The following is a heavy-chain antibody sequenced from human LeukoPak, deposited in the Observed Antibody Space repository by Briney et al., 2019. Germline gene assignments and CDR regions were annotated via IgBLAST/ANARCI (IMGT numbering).Heavy chain of an antibody. CDR3: AREGGVLDY. Sequence: GGSLRLSCAASGFTFSSYEMNWVRQAPGKGLEWVSYISSSGSTIYYADSVKGRFTISRDNSKNTLYLQMNSLRAEDTAVYYCAREGGVLDYWGQGTLVTVSS. CDR1: GFTFSSYE. V-gene: IGHV3-48*03. D-gene: IGHD1-1*01. J-gene: IGHJ4*02. CDR2: ISSSGSTI.